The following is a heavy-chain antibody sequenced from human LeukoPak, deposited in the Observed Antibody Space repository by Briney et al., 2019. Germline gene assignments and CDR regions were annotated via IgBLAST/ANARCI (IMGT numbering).Heavy chain of an antibody. CDR3: AKTRPLDSSSWSHGDY. J-gene: IGHJ4*02. D-gene: IGHD6-13*01. CDR1: GSTFISTW. Sequence: GGPWGLPWQPSGSTFISTWRPWVRQAPGRGLVWVSRINSDGSSTGYADSVKGRFTISRDNAKNTLYLQMNSLRAEDTAVYYCAKTRPLDSSSWSHGDYWGQGTLVTVSS. V-gene: IGHV3-74*01. CDR2: INSDGSST.